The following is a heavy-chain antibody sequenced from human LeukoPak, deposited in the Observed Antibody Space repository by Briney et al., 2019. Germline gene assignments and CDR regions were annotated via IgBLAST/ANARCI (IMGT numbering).Heavy chain of an antibody. CDR2: IIPIFGTA. Sequence: AASVKVSCKASGGTFSSYAISWVRQAPGQGLEWMGGIIPIFGTANYAQKFQGRVTITADESTSTAHMELSSLRSEDTAVYYCARLIVVVPATANWFDPWGQGTLVTVSS. J-gene: IGHJ5*02. CDR3: ARLIVVVPATANWFDP. CDR1: GGTFSSYA. D-gene: IGHD2-2*01. V-gene: IGHV1-69*13.